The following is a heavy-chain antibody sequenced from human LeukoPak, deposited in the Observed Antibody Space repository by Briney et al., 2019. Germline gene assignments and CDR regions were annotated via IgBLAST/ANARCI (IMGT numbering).Heavy chain of an antibody. CDR3: ARALFRLYSSSRRVDS. CDR2: IYSGGST. J-gene: IGHJ4*02. D-gene: IGHD6-13*01. V-gene: IGHV3-53*01. Sequence: GGSLRLSCAASGFTVSSNYMSWVRQAPGKGLEWVSVIYSGGSTYYADSVKGRFTISRDNAKNSLSLQMNSLRAEDTAVYYCARALFRLYSSSRRVDSWGQGTLVTVSS. CDR1: GFTVSSNY.